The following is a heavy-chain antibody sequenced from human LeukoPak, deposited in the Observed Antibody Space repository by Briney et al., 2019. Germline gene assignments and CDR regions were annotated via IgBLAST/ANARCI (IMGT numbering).Heavy chain of an antibody. CDR3: ARSADLCSGGSCPPYAFDY. CDR1: GGSISSGGYY. D-gene: IGHD2-15*01. V-gene: IGHV4-31*03. CDR2: IYYSGST. J-gene: IGHJ4*02. Sequence: SETLSLTCTVSGGSISSGGYYWSWIRQHPGKGLEWIGYIYYSGSTYYNPSLKSRVTISVDTSKNQFSLKLSSVTAADTAVYYCARSADLCSGGSCPPYAFDYWGQGTLVTVSS.